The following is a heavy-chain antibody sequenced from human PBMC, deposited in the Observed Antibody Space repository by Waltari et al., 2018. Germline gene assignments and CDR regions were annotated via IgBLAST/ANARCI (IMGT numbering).Heavy chain of an antibody. CDR1: GGTFSSYA. CDR3: ARQHRPAYCGGDCYWWRFDY. J-gene: IGHJ4*02. V-gene: IGHV1-69*01. CDR2: IIPIFGTA. D-gene: IGHD2-21*02. Sequence: QVQLVQSGAEVKKPGSSVKVSCKASGGTFSSYAISWVRQAPGQGLGWMGGIIPIFGTANYAQKFQGRVTITADESTSTAYMELSSLRSEDTAVYYCARQHRPAYCGGDCYWWRFDYWGQGTLVTVSS.